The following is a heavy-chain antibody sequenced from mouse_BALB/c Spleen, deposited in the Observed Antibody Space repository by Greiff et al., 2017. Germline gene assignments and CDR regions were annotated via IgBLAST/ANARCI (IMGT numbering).Heavy chain of an antibody. CDR1: GFSLTSYG. J-gene: IGHJ3*01. Sequence: QVQLKQSGPGLVQPSQSLSITCTVSGFSLTSYGVHWVRQSPGKGLEWLGVIWSGGSTDYNAAFISRLSISKDNSKSQVFFKMNSLQANDTAIYYCASSVITTASLFAYWGQGTLVTVSA. CDR2: IWSGGST. V-gene: IGHV2-2*02. CDR3: ASSVITTASLFAY. D-gene: IGHD1-2*01.